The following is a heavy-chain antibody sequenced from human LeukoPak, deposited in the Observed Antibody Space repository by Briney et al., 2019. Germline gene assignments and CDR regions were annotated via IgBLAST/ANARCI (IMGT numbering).Heavy chain of an antibody. Sequence: SQTLSLTCTVSGGSISSSSDYWGWIRQPPGKGLEWIGSIYYSGSTYYNPSLKSRVTISVDTSKNQFSLKLSSVTAADTAVYSCARHSFSSGWKSFDYWGQGTLVTVSS. CDR2: IYYSGST. V-gene: IGHV4-39*01. CDR3: ARHSFSSGWKSFDY. CDR1: GGSISSSSDY. J-gene: IGHJ4*02. D-gene: IGHD6-19*01.